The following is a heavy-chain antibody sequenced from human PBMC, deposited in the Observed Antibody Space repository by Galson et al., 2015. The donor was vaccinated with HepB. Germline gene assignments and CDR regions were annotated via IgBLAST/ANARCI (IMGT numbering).Heavy chain of an antibody. J-gene: IGHJ4*02. Sequence: QSGAEVKKPGESLKISCKGSEYTFTSYYMHWVRQAPGQGLEWMGIINPSGGSTSYAQKFQGRVTMTRDTSTSTVYMELSSLRSEDTAVYYCARTPLGATGGYFDYWGQGTLVTVSS. CDR3: ARTPLGATGGYFDY. CDR2: INPSGGST. V-gene: IGHV1-46*01. CDR1: EYTFTSYY. D-gene: IGHD1-26*01.